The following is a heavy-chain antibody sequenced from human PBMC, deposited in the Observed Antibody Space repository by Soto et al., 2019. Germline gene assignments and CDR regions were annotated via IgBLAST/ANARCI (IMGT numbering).Heavy chain of an antibody. Sequence: GGSLRLSCAASGFTFSDYYMSWIRQAPGKGLEWVSYISSSGSTIYYADSVKGRFTISRDNAKNSLYLQMNSLRAEDTAVYYCARCIAVAGTSWFDPWGQGTLVTVSS. CDR2: ISSSGSTI. D-gene: IGHD6-19*01. J-gene: IGHJ5*02. CDR3: ARCIAVAGTSWFDP. CDR1: GFTFSDYY. V-gene: IGHV3-11*01.